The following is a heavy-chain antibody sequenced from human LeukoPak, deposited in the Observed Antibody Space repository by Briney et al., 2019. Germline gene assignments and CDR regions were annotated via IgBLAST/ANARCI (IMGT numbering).Heavy chain of an antibody. Sequence: TSETLSLTCAVYGGSFSGYYWSWIRQPPGKGLEWIGSIYDSGSTYYNPSLKSRVTISVDTSKNQFSLKLNSVTAADTAVYYCARHYGPWGQGTLVTVSS. CDR2: IYDSGST. D-gene: IGHD3-16*01. J-gene: IGHJ5*02. CDR1: GGSFSGYY. V-gene: IGHV4-34*01. CDR3: ARHYGP.